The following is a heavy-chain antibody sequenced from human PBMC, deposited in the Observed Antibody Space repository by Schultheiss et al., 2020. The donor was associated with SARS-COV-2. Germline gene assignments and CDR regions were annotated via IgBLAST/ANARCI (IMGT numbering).Heavy chain of an antibody. Sequence: ASVKVSCKASGYTFTSYGISWVRQAPGQGLEWMGWISAYNGNTNYAQKLQGRVTMTTDTSTSTVYMELSSLRSEDTAVYYCARGPPTVTTGWVDWFDPWGQGTLVTVSS. V-gene: IGHV1-18*01. D-gene: IGHD4-17*01. CDR2: ISAYNGNT. J-gene: IGHJ5*02. CDR3: ARGPPTVTTGWVDWFDP. CDR1: GYTFTSYG.